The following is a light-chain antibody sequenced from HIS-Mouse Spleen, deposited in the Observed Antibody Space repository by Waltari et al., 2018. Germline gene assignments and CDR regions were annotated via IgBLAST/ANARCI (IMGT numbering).Light chain of an antibody. CDR1: SSNLGSNT. CDR2: SNN. J-gene: IGLJ1*01. CDR3: AAWDDSLNGYV. V-gene: IGLV1-44*01. Sequence: QSVLTQPPSASGTPGQRVTISCSGSSSNLGSNTVHWYQQLPGTAPKLLIYSNNQRPSGVPDRFSGSKSGTSASLAISGLQSEDESDYYCAAWDDSLNGYVFGTGTKVTVL.